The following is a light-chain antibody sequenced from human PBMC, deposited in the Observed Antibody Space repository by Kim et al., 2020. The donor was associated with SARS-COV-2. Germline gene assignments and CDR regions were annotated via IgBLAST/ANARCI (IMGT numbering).Light chain of an antibody. Sequence: SAYVGDRVTITCRASQTISNWLAWYQQRPGQAPKLLIYKASYLESGVPSRFSGSGSGTEFTLTISSLQPDDFATYYCQQYNSYWTFGQGTKVDIK. CDR3: QQYNSYWT. V-gene: IGKV1-5*03. CDR1: QTISNW. CDR2: KAS. J-gene: IGKJ1*01.